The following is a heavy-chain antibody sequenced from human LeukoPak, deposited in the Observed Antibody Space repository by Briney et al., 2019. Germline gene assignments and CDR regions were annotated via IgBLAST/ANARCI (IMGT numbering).Heavy chain of an antibody. CDR3: AKSQNSAYYYGAFDI. Sequence: GGSLRLSCAASGFSVNTNYMSWVRQAPGKGLEWVSGISGSGSSTYYTDSVKGRFTISRDNSKNTLYLQMNGLRAEDTAVYYCAKSQNSAYYYGAFDIWGQGTMVTVSS. J-gene: IGHJ3*02. V-gene: IGHV3-23*01. CDR2: ISGSGSST. CDR1: GFSVNTNY. D-gene: IGHD3-22*01.